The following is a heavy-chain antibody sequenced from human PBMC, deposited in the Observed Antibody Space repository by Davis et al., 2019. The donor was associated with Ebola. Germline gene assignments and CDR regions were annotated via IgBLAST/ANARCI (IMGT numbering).Heavy chain of an antibody. CDR2: INWNGGST. Sequence: PGGSLRLSCAASGFTFDNYGMSWVRQAPGKGLEWVSGINWNGGSTAYADSVKGRFTISRDNAKNSLYLQMNSLRAEDTALYYCARPKAPTDWNYVWFDPWGQGTLVTVSS. CDR1: GFTFDNYG. CDR3: ARPKAPTDWNYVWFDP. J-gene: IGHJ5*02. V-gene: IGHV3-20*04. D-gene: IGHD1-7*01.